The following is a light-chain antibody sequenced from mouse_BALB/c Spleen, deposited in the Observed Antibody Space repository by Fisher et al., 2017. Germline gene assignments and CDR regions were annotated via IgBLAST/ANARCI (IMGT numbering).Light chain of an antibody. Sequence: DIVMTQTPASLAVSLGQRATISCRASESVDSYGNSFMHWYQQKPGQPPKLLIYAASNQGSGVPARFTGSGSGTDFTLKISRVEAEDLGVYYCWQGTHFPRTFGGGTKL. CDR1: ESVDSYGNSF. CDR3: WQGTHFPRT. CDR2: AAS. J-gene: IGKJ1*01. V-gene: IGKV3-5*01.